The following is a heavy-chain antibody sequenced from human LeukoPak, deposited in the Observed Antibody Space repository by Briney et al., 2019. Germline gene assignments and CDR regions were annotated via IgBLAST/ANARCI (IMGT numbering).Heavy chain of an antibody. J-gene: IGHJ4*02. Sequence: ASVKASCKASGGTFSSYAISWVRQAPGQGLEWMGGIIPIFGTANYAQKFQGRVTITTDESTSTAYMELSSLRSDDTAVYYCARVYYDILTGYTRHFDYWGQGTLVTVSS. V-gene: IGHV1-69*05. CDR3: ARVYYDILTGYTRHFDY. D-gene: IGHD3-9*01. CDR1: GGTFSSYA. CDR2: IIPIFGTA.